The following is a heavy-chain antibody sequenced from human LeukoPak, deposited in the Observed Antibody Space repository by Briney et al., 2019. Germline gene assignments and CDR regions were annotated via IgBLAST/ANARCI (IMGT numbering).Heavy chain of an antibody. J-gene: IGHJ4*02. V-gene: IGHV3-21*01. CDR3: ARKRFTSSSSPTFDS. Sequence: GGSLRLSCAASGFTFSSYTMTWVRQAPGKGLEWVSSITSSSSYIYYADSVTGRFTISRDNAKNSLYLQMNSLRAEDTAVYYCARKRFTSSSSPTFDSWGQGILVTVSS. CDR2: ITSSSSYI. D-gene: IGHD6-6*01. CDR1: GFTFSSYT.